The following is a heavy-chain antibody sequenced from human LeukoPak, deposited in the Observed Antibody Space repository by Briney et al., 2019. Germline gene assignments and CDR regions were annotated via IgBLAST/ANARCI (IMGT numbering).Heavy chain of an antibody. CDR1: GFTFDDYA. CDR3: AKDSQIAVANYFDY. CDR2: ISWNSGSI. J-gene: IGHJ4*02. V-gene: IGHV3-9*01. D-gene: IGHD6-19*01. Sequence: PGRSLRLSCAASGFTFDDYAMHWVRQAPGKGLEWVSGISWNSGSIGYAESVKGRFTISRDNAKNSLYLQMNSLRAEDTALYYCAKDSQIAVANYFDYWGQGTLVTVSS.